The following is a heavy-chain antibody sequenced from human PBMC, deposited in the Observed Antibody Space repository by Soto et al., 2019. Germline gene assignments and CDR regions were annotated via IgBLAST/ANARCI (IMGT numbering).Heavy chain of an antibody. CDR2: IYGDGTT. V-gene: IGHV3-66*01. J-gene: IGHJ6*03. CDR3: ARENYGWYEAYDYCYFMDV. Sequence: EVQLVESGGALVQPGGSLRLSCAASGITVSSHYMTWVRQAPGKGLEWVSVIYGDGTTYYADSVKGRFIISRDESKDMLYLQMNSLRFEDTAVYFCARENYGWYEAYDYCYFMDVVGKGTTVTVSS. CDR1: GITVSSHY. D-gene: IGHD6-19*01.